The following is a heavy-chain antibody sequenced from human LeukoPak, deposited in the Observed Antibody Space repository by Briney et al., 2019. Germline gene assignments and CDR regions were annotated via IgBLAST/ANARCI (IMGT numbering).Heavy chain of an antibody. CDR3: AKRGYCSGGRCYSFHFDY. CDR2: MSYDGTNK. J-gene: IGHJ4*02. D-gene: IGHD2-15*01. Sequence: GGSLRLSCAASGFTFSSHGMHWVRQAPGKGLEWVALMSYDGTNKVYADSVKGRFTISRDNSRNTLYLEMNNLRAEDTAVYYCAKRGYCSGGRCYSFHFDYWGQGTLVTVSS. CDR1: GFTFSSHG. V-gene: IGHV3-30*18.